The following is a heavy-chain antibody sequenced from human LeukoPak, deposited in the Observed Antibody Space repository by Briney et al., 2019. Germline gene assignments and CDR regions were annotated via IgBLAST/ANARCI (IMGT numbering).Heavy chain of an antibody. V-gene: IGHV3-74*01. J-gene: IGHJ4*02. Sequence: PGGSLRLSCAASGFTFSSYEMNWVRQAPGKGLVWVSRIPTDDNPTNYADFVQGRFTISRDNAKNTVYLQMNNLRAEDTAVYYCARDHYFKIDYWGQGTLVTVSS. CDR3: ARDHYFKIDY. CDR2: IPTDDNPT. CDR1: GFTFSSYE. D-gene: IGHD2/OR15-2a*01.